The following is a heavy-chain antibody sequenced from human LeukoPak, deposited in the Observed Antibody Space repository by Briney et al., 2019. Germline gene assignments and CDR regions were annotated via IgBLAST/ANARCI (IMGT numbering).Heavy chain of an antibody. CDR2: ISSSVTTI. Sequence: GGSLRLSCTASGFTFSSYNMNWVRQAPGKGLEWVSYISSSVTTIYYADSVKSRFTIFRDNAKNSLYLEMNSLRAEDTAVYYCARGSRSSSPLNFDYWGQGTLVTVSS. V-gene: IGHV3-48*01. D-gene: IGHD2-2*01. J-gene: IGHJ4*02. CDR1: GFTFSSYN. CDR3: ARGSRSSSPLNFDY.